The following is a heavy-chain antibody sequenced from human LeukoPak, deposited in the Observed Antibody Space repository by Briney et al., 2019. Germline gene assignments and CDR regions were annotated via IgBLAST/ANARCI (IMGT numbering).Heavy chain of an antibody. CDR2: INPNSGGT. CDR3: ARVDIVVVPAAMVDY. J-gene: IGHJ4*02. Sequence: ASVKVSCKASGYTFTGYYMHWVRQAPGQGLEWMGWINPNSGGTNYAQKLQGRVTMTTDTSTSTAYMELRSLRSDDTAVYYCARVDIVVVPAAMVDYWGQGTLVTVSS. D-gene: IGHD2-2*01. CDR1: GYTFTGYY. V-gene: IGHV1-2*02.